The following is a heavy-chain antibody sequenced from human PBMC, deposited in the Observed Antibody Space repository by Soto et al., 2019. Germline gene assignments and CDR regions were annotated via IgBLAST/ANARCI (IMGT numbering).Heavy chain of an antibody. CDR2: ISGSGGST. V-gene: IGHV3-23*01. D-gene: IGHD3-3*01. CDR3: AKDLLRFLEWLIFDY. J-gene: IGHJ4*02. Sequence: GGSLRLSCAASGFTFSSYAMSWVRQAPGKGLEWVSAISGSGGSTYYADSVKGRFTISRDNSKNTLYLQMNSLRAEDTAVYYCAKDLLRFLEWLIFDYWGQGTLVTVSS. CDR1: GFTFSSYA.